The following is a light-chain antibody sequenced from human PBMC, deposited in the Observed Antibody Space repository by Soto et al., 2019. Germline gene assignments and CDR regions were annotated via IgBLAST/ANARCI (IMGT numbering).Light chain of an antibody. V-gene: IGLV2-23*03. CDR1: SSDVGSYNL. CDR3: CSYAGSSNFVV. CDR2: EGS. Sequence: QSALTQPASVSGSPGQSITISCTGTSSDVGSYNLVSWYQQHPGKAPKLMIYEGSKRPSGVSHRFSGSKSGNTASLTISGLQAEDEADYYCCSYAGSSNFVVFGGGTQLTVL. J-gene: IGLJ2*01.